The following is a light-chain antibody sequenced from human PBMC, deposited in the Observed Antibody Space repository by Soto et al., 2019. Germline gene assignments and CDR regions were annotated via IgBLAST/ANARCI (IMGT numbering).Light chain of an antibody. Sequence: QSALTQPASVSGSPGQSITFSCTGTSSDVGGYNSVSWYQQHPGKAPKLMIYDVRHRPSGVSNRFSGSKSGNTASLTISGLQAEDEADYYCSSYTSTSFVVFGGGTKLTVL. CDR3: SSYTSTSFVV. J-gene: IGLJ2*01. V-gene: IGLV2-14*01. CDR1: SSDVGGYNS. CDR2: DVR.